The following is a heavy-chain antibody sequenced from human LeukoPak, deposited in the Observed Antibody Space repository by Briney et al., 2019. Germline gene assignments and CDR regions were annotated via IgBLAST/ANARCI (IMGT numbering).Heavy chain of an antibody. CDR3: ATDSRSGLYYYYGMDV. V-gene: IGHV1-69*04. Sequence: ASVKVSCKASGGTFSSYAISWVRQAPGQGLEWMGRIIPILGIANYAQKFQGRVTITADKSTSTAYMELSSLRSGDTAVYYCATDSRSGLYYYYGMDVWGQGTTVTVSS. D-gene: IGHD3-3*01. CDR2: IIPILGIA. J-gene: IGHJ6*02. CDR1: GGTFSSYA.